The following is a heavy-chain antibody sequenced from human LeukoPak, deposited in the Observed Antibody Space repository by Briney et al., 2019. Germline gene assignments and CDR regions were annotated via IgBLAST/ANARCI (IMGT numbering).Heavy chain of an antibody. V-gene: IGHV4-61*02. CDR3: ARVTSGVWGCSGGSCYSYYYYYMDV. CDR2: IYISGST. D-gene: IGHD2-15*01. Sequence: PSETLSLTCTVSGGSISSGSYYWSWIRQPAGKGLEWIGRIYISGSTNYNPSLKSRVTISVDTSKNQFSLKLSSVTAADTAVYYCARVTSGVWGCSGGSCYSYYYYYMDVWGKGTTVTVSS. J-gene: IGHJ6*03. CDR1: GGSISSGSYY.